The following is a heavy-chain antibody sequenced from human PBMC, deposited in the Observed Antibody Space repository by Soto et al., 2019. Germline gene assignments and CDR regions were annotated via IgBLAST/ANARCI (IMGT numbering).Heavy chain of an antibody. V-gene: IGHV3-64*01. D-gene: IGHD3-22*01. J-gene: IGHJ4*02. CDR1: GFTFSSYA. CDR2: ISSNGGST. Sequence: GGSLRLACAASGFTFSSYAMHWVRQAPGKGLEYVSAISSNGGSTYYANSVKGRFTISRDNSKNTLYLQMGSLRAEDMAVYYCARVRKERTYYYDSRGYFWEGFDYWGQGT. CDR3: ARVRKERTYYYDSRGYFWEGFDY.